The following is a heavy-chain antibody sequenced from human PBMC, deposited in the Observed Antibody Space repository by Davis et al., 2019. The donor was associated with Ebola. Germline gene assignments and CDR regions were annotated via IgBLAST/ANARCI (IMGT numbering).Heavy chain of an antibody. D-gene: IGHD3-22*01. V-gene: IGHV1-3*01. CDR1: GYTFTSYA. J-gene: IGHJ4*02. CDR3: ARAPPYYYDSSGYYYVGGGAADY. CDR2: INAGNGNT. Sequence: AASVKVSCKASGYTFTSYAMHWVRQAPGQRLEWMGWINAGNGNTKYSQKFQGRVTITRDTSASTAYMGLSSLRSGDTAVYYCARAPPYYYDSSGYYYVGGGAADYWGQGTLVTVSS.